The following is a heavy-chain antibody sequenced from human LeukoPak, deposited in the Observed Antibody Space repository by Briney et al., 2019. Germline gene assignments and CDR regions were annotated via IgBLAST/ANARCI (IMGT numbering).Heavy chain of an antibody. D-gene: IGHD3-10*01. CDR3: TSHYYGSGSYFGY. CDR2: IRSKANSYAT. J-gene: IGHJ4*02. V-gene: IGHV3-73*01. CDR1: GFTFSGSA. Sequence: GGSLRLSCAASGFTFSGSAMHWVRQASGKGLEWVGRIRSKANSYATAYAASVKGRFTISRDDSKNTAYLQMNSLKTEDTAVYYCTSHYYGSGSYFGYWGQGTLVTVSS.